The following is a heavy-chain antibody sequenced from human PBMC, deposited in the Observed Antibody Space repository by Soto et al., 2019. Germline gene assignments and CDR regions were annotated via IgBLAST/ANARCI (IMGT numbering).Heavy chain of an antibody. CDR1: GFTFSSYA. CDR2: ISGSDGRT. CDR3: AKGVSQYTPLALFDY. D-gene: IGHD5-18*01. V-gene: IGHV3-23*01. Sequence: GGSMRLSCAASGFTFSSYAMSWVRQAPGKGLEWVSTISGSDGRTYSTDSVKGRFTISRDNSRNTAYLQMNSLRVEDTAVYYCAKGVSQYTPLALFDYWGRGTLVTVSS. J-gene: IGHJ4*02.